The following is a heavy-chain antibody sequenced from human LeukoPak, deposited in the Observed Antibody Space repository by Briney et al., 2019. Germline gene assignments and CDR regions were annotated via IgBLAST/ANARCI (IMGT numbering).Heavy chain of an antibody. CDR3: AKGSADSRPYYFDY. J-gene: IGHJ4*02. CDR1: GFTFSTYV. V-gene: IGHV3-23*01. D-gene: IGHD3-3*01. CDR2: ITSSGASI. Sequence: GGSLRLSCVASGFTFSTYVMIWVRQAPGKGLEWISAITSSGASIYYADSVKGRFTISRDNSKNTVYLQMSSLRAEDTALYYCAKGSADSRPYYFDYWGQGTLVTVSS.